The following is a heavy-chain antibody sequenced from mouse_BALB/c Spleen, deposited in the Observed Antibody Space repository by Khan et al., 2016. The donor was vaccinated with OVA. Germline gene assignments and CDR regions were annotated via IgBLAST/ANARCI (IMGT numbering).Heavy chain of an antibody. Sequence: QVQLKQSGPELVKPGASVKMSCKASGYSFTDYIISWVKQRTGQGLQWIGEIYPGSGSLYSNEEFKGKATLTADKSSNTAYMQLSSLTSEDSAVYFCARRDYGSSYPVFAYWGQGTLVTVSA. J-gene: IGHJ3*01. V-gene: IGHV1-77*01. D-gene: IGHD1-1*01. CDR3: ARRDYGSSYPVFAY. CDR1: GYSFTDYI. CDR2: IYPGSGSL.